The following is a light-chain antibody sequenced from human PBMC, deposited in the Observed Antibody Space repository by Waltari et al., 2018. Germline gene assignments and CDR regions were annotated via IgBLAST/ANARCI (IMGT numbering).Light chain of an antibody. V-gene: IGLV2-14*03. CDR2: EVT. Sequence: QSVLTQPASVSGSPGQSITVSCRGTISDIGNYGYVSWYQQHPGRAPKLIIYEVTNRPSGVSRRFSGSKAGNTASLTISGRQAEDEADYYCSSFSSSSTPYVFGSGTKVTVL. CDR3: SSFSSSSTPYV. J-gene: IGLJ1*01. CDR1: ISDIGNYGY.